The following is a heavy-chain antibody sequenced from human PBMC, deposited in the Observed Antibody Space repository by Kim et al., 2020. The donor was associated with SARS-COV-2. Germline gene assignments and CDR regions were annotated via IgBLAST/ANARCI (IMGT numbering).Heavy chain of an antibody. V-gene: IGHV5-51*01. J-gene: IGHJ3*01. D-gene: IGHD1-20*01. CDR3: AIRKYDWEAVFT. CDR1: GYTFSNHW. Sequence: GESLKISCSGSGYTFSNHWLAWVRQVTGKGLEWIGIIYPYDSDTKYKSSFQGLVTISADTSTNTAYLEWSSLRASDTATYYCAIRKYDWEAVFTWGQGTMVTVSS. CDR2: IYPYDSDT.